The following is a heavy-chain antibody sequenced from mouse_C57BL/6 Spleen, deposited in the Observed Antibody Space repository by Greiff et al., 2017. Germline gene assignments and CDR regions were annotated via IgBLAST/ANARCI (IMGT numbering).Heavy chain of an antibody. CDR1: GYAFTNYL. Sequence: QVQLQQSGAELVRPGTSVKVSCKASGYAFTNYLIEWVKQRPGQGLEWIGVINPGSGGTNYNEKFKGKATLTADKSSSTAYMQLSRLTSEDSAVYFCARSLLLRYNDWYFDVWGTGTTVTVSS. CDR3: ARSLLLRYNDWYFDV. CDR2: INPGSGGT. V-gene: IGHV1-54*01. D-gene: IGHD1-1*01. J-gene: IGHJ1*03.